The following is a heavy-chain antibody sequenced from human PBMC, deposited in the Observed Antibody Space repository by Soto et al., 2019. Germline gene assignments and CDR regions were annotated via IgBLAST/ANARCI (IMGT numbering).Heavy chain of an antibody. Sequence: GWSLRLSCTASGFTFGDYAMNWCRQAPGKGLEWLAFIRTKASGGTAEYAASVKDRFTISRDDSKNIAYPQMKGLETEDTAVYYCMRDMTPRRAFDMWGQGTKVTVS. V-gene: IGHV3-49*03. D-gene: IGHD3-16*01. J-gene: IGHJ3*02. CDR3: MRDMTPRRAFDM. CDR1: GFTFGDYA. CDR2: IRTKASGGTA.